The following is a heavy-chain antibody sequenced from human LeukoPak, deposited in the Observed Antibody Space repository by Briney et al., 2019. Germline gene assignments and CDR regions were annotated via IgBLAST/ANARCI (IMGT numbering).Heavy chain of an antibody. Sequence: SATLSLTCTVSGGSISSYYWSWIRQPPGKGLGWMGYISYGGSTNYNPSLKSRVTISVDTSKNQFSLKLSCVTAADTAVYYCARLYSSSLGRVFDYWGQGTLVTVSS. J-gene: IGHJ4*02. CDR2: ISYGGST. D-gene: IGHD6-13*01. CDR3: ARLYSSSLGRVFDY. CDR1: GGSISSYY. V-gene: IGHV4-59*01.